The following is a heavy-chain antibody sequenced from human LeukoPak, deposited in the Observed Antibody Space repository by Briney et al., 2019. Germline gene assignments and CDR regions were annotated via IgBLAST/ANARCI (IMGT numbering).Heavy chain of an antibody. D-gene: IGHD2-2*01. Sequence: GGSLRLSCAASGFTFSSHSMNWVRQAPGKGLEWLSYIDTSGSTTYYADSVKGRFTISRDNARNSLYLQMNTLRAEDTAVYYCARDSVVPSADFEYWGQGTLVTVSS. V-gene: IGHV3-48*04. J-gene: IGHJ4*02. CDR1: GFTFSSHS. CDR3: ARDSVVPSADFEY. CDR2: IDTSGSTT.